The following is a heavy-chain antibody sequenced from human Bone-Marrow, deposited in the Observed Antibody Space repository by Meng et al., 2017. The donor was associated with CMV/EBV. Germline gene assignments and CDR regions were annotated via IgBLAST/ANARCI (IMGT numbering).Heavy chain of an antibody. CDR2: IIPIFGTA. CDR3: AREKRIAARIGMGG. Sequence: SVKVSCKASGGTFSSYAISWVRQAPGQGLEWMGGIIPIFGTANYAQKFQGRVTITTDESTSTAYMELGSLRSEETAVYYCAREKRIAARIGMGGRGQGTTVTVSS. J-gene: IGHJ6*02. V-gene: IGHV1-69*05. CDR1: GGTFSSYA. D-gene: IGHD6-6*01.